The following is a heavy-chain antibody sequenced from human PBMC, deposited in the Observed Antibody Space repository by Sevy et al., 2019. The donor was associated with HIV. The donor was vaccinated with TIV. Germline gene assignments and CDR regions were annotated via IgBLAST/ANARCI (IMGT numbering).Heavy chain of an antibody. Sequence: SEILSLTCAVHGGSFSGYYWNWIRQPPGKGLEWLGEINHSGSTNYNPSLKSRVTISVDTSKNQFSLKLSSVTAADTAVYYCTLSPPILVVPGAPSWFDPWGQGTLVTVSS. V-gene: IGHV4-34*01. D-gene: IGHD2-2*01. CDR3: TLSPPILVVPGAPSWFDP. J-gene: IGHJ5*02. CDR1: GGSFSGYY. CDR2: INHSGST.